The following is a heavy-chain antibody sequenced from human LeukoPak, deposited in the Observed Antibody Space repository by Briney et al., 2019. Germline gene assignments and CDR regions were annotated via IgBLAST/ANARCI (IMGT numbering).Heavy chain of an antibody. V-gene: IGHV4-4*02. Sequence: PSETLSLTCGVSGGSISNTNWWTWFRQPPGKGLEWIGEVNLQGTTNYNPSLKSRVAISVDKSENHISLKLTSVTAADTAVYYSAREGGPYRPLDYSGQGTLVTVAS. CDR1: GGSISNTNW. J-gene: IGHJ4*02. CDR2: VNLQGTT. CDR3: AREGGPYRPLDY.